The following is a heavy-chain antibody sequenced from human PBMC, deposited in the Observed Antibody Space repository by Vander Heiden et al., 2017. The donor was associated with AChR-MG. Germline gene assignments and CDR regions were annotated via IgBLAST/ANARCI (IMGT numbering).Heavy chain of an antibody. CDR2: IGINGDT. CDR3: AKQGPTVTWDNWHLDL. J-gene: IGHJ2*01. D-gene: IGHD4-4*01. CDR1: GFTFSNFE. Sequence: EGLLQESGGAVIQPGGSLRLSCPAPGFTFSNFEMHWVRQAPGKGLEWVSFIGINGDTLHTESVKGRFSIARDNTRNILYLEMSRLRGEDTAVYYCAKQGPTVTWDNWHLDLWGRGTLVTVSS. V-gene: IGHV3-13*01.